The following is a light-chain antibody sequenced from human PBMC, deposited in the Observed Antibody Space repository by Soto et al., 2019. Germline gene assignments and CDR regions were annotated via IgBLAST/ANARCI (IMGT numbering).Light chain of an antibody. J-gene: IGKJ1*01. CDR3: QQYYAYPWT. CDR2: MAS. Sequence: DIQMTQSPSTLPASVGDRVTITCRASQSISSRLAWYQQKPGKAPKLLIYMASTLESGVPSNFSGSGSGTEFSLTISSLQPEDFATYYCQQYYAYPWTFGQGTKVDVK. V-gene: IGKV1-5*03. CDR1: QSISSR.